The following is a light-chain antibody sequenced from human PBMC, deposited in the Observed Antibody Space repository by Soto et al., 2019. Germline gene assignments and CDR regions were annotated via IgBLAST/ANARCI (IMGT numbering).Light chain of an antibody. CDR2: GAS. Sequence: EIVLTQSPGTLSLSPGERATLSCRASQSVSSSYLAWYQQKPGQAPRLLIYGASSRATGIPDRFSGSGSGTDFTLTISSLQPEDFVLYYCQQYGSSPGTFGQGTKVEIK. CDR1: QSVSSSY. CDR3: QQYGSSPGT. J-gene: IGKJ1*01. V-gene: IGKV3-20*01.